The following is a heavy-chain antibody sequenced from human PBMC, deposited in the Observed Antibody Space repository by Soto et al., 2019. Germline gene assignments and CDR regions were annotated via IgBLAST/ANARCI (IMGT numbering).Heavy chain of an antibody. D-gene: IGHD6-6*01. CDR2: VHPSGGNT. J-gene: IGHJ4*02. V-gene: IGHV1-46*01. Sequence: SVTVSCRESGYSFTDYFMNRVRQAPGQGLEWMGIVHPSGGNTNYAQKVQGRVTMTWDTSTTTVYMELSSLRSEDTAVYYCERAPYSSSSFFFYYWGQGIPVTVS. CDR1: GYSFTDYF. CDR3: ERAPYSSSSFFFYY.